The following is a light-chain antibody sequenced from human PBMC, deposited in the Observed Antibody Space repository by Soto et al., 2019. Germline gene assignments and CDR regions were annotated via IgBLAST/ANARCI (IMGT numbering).Light chain of an antibody. V-gene: IGKV1-17*01. CDR3: LQHNDYPRT. CDR1: QGINNN. J-gene: IGKJ4*01. Sequence: DIQMTQSPSSLSASVGDRVTISCRASQGINNNLGWYQQKPGKAPKRLIYEASTLQSGVPSRFSGSESGTEFTLTISSLQPEDFATYYCLQHNDYPRTFGGGTQV. CDR2: EAS.